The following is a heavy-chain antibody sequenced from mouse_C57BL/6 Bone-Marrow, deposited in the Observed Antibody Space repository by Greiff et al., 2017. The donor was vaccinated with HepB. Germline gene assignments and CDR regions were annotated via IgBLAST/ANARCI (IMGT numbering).Heavy chain of an antibody. V-gene: IGHV5-15*01. J-gene: IGHJ3*01. CDR2: ISNLAYSI. CDR3: AREGYYGLAY. CDR1: GFTFSDYG. D-gene: IGHD1-2*01. Sequence: EVHLVESGGGLVQPGGSLKLSCAASGFTFSDYGMAWVRQAPRKGPEWVAFISNLAYSIYYADTVTGRFTISRENAKNTLYLEMSSLRSEDTAMYYCAREGYYGLAYWGQGTLVTVSA.